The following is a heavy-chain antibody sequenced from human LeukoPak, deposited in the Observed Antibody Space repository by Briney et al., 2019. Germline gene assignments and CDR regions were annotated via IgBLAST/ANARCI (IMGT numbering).Heavy chain of an antibody. Sequence: PSETLSLTCTVSGGSISSGGYYWSWIRQHPGEGLEWIGYIYYSGSTYYNPSLKSRVTISVDTSKNQFSLKLSSVTAADTAVYYCARERGGTGTTSLYYYGMDVWGQGTTVTVSS. CDR1: GGSISSGGYY. D-gene: IGHD1-7*01. J-gene: IGHJ6*02. V-gene: IGHV4-31*03. CDR2: IYYSGST. CDR3: ARERGGTGTTSLYYYGMDV.